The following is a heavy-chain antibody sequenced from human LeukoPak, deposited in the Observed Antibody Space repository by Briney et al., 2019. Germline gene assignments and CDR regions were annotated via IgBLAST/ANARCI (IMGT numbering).Heavy chain of an antibody. V-gene: IGHV3-53*01. J-gene: IGHJ4*02. CDR2: VYSGGTT. CDR1: GFTVRSNY. CDR3: ARSAGGYSSGYYYLDY. Sequence: PGGSLRLSCAASGFTVRSNYMSWVRQAPGKGLEWVSIVYSGGTTLYADSVKGRFTLFRDNSKNTLYLQMNSLRAEDTAVYYCARSAGGYSSGYYYLDYWGQGTLVTVSS. D-gene: IGHD6-19*01.